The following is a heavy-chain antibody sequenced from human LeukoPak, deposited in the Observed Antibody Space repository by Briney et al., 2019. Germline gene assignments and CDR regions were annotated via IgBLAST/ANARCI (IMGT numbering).Heavy chain of an antibody. Sequence: GGSLRLSCAASGFTFTNYWMSWVRQAPGKGLELVANIKQDRSEKYYVDSVKGRFTISRDNAKNSLYLQMNSLRAEDTAVYYCASDAVALQYYFDYWGQGTLVTVSS. J-gene: IGHJ4*02. CDR1: GFTFTNYW. CDR2: IKQDRSEK. CDR3: ASDAVALQYYFDY. D-gene: IGHD6-19*01. V-gene: IGHV3-7*03.